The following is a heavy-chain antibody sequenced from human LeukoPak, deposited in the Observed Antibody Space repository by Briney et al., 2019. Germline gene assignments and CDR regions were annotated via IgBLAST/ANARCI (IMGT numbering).Heavy chain of an antibody. D-gene: IGHD2-21*02. Sequence: PSETLSLTCTVSGDSISSYYWSWIRQPPGKGLEWIGYIYYSGSTKYNPSLKSRVTISVDTYKNKFSLQLNSVTAADTAVYYCARGGAGNCGGAWYLSWFDPWGQGTLVTVSS. CDR1: GDSISSYY. CDR2: IYYSGST. CDR3: ARGGAGNCGGAWYLSWFDP. V-gene: IGHV4-59*01. J-gene: IGHJ5*02.